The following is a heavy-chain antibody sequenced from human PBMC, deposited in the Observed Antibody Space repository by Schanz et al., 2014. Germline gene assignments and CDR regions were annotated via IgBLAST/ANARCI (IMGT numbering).Heavy chain of an antibody. CDR3: ARDMLRRYGALEI. Sequence: EVQLVESGGGLVKPGGSLRLSCAASGFTFSRHSMNWVRQAPGKGLEWVSLISSTSSYRYYADSVRGRFTISRDNAKNSLFLQMNSLRADDTAVYYCARDMLRRYGALEIWGRGTMVTVSS. D-gene: IGHD2-8*01. J-gene: IGHJ3*02. CDR1: GFTFSRHS. V-gene: IGHV3-21*06. CDR2: ISSTSSYR.